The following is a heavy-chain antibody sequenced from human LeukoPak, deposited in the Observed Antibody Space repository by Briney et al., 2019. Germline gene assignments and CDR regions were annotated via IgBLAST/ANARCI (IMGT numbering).Heavy chain of an antibody. CDR1: GGSISSSSYY. D-gene: IGHD2-15*01. CDR3: ARQSGGSRY. J-gene: IGHJ4*02. CDR2: IYYSGST. V-gene: IGHV4-39*01. Sequence: SETLSLTCTVSGGSISSSSYYWGWIRQPPGKGLEWIGSIYYSGSTYYNLSLKSRVTISVDTSKNQFSLKLSSVTAADTAVYYCARQSGGSRYWGQGTLVTVSS.